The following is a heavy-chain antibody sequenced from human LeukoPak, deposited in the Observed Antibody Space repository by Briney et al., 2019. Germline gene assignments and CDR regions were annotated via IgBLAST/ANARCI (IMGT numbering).Heavy chain of an antibody. V-gene: IGHV3-11*01. CDR2: ISSSGSTI. CDR3: ERGPVNSLNWFDP. CDR1: GFTFSDYY. J-gene: IGHJ5*02. D-gene: IGHD2-21*01. Sequence: GGSLRLSCAASGFTFSDYYMSWIRQAPGKGLEWVSYISSSGSTIYYAYSVKGRFTISRDTAKNLLYLQMNSLRDEETGVYYCERGPVNSLNWFDPWGQGTLATVSS.